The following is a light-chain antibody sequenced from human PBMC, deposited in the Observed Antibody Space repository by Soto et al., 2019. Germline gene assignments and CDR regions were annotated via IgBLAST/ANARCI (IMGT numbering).Light chain of an antibody. CDR1: QSVSSY. CDR3: QHRSMCPVS. Sequence: IVLTQSPATLSLSPGERATLSCRASQSVSSYLAWYQQKPGQAPRLLIFDASIRATGIPARFSGSGYATDFTLTISSLEPEDFAVYYCQHRSMCPVSFGQGTRLEIK. J-gene: IGKJ5*01. CDR2: DAS. V-gene: IGKV3-11*01.